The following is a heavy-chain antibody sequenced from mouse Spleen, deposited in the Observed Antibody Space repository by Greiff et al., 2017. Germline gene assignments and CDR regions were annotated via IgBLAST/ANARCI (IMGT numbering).Heavy chain of an antibody. CDR1: GYTFTDYN. J-gene: IGHJ3*01. D-gene: IGHD1-2*01. V-gene: IGHV1-18*01. Sequence: EVQLQQSGPELVKPGASVKIPCKASGYTFTDYNMDWVKQSHGKSLEWIGDINPNNGGTIYNQKFKGKATLTVDKSSSTAYMELRSLTSEDTAVYYCARSLLRLRGAWFAYWGQGTLVTVSA. CDR2: INPNNGGT. CDR3: ARSLLRLRGAWFAY.